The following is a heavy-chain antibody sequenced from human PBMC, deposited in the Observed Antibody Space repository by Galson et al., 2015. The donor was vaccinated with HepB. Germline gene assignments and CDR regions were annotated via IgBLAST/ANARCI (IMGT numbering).Heavy chain of an antibody. J-gene: IGHJ4*02. D-gene: IGHD6-13*01. CDR2: IYGNGDTK. CDR1: GFTFSSYS. Sequence: SLRLSCAASGFTFSSYSMHWVRQAPGKGLEYVSVIYGNGDTKYYVKSVKGRFTISRDNSKNTLYLQMGSLRPEDMAMYYCGREGTPGTVDYWGRRTLVTVSS. V-gene: IGHV3-64*01. CDR3: GREGTPGTVDY.